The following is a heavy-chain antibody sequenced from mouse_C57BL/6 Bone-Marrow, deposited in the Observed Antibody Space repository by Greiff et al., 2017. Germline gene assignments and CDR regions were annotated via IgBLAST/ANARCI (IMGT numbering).Heavy chain of an antibody. CDR3: ARRLRLRMGY. CDR1: GYSFTGYY. Sequence: VQLQQSGPELVKPGASVKISCKASGYSFTGYYMNWVKQSPEKSLEWIGEINPSTGGTTYNQKFKAKATLTVDKSSSTAYMQLKSLTSDDSAVYYCARRLRLRMGYWGQGTSVTVSS. V-gene: IGHV1-42*01. J-gene: IGHJ4*01. D-gene: IGHD3-2*02. CDR2: INPSTGGT.